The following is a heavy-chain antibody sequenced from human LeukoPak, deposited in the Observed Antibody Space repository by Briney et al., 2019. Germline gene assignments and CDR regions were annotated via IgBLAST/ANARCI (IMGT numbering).Heavy chain of an antibody. CDR1: GYTFTGYY. CDR2: INPNSGGT. V-gene: IGHV1-2*02. CDR3: VEDRYYYYGMDV. J-gene: IGHJ6*02. Sequence: GASVKVSCKASGYTFTGYYMHWVRQAPGQGLEWMGWINPNSGGTNYAQKFQGRVTMTRDTSISTAYMELSRLRSDGTAVYYCVEDRYYYYGMDVWGQGTTVTVSS.